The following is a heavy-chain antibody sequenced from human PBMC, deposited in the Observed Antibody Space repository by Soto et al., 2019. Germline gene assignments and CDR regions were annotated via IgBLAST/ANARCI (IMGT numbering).Heavy chain of an antibody. Sequence: GGSLRLACAASGFAFSNAWMSGVRQTPGKGLEWVGRIKSKTDAETTDYAAPVKGRFTISRDDSKNALYLQMNSLKTEDTAVYYCTTLYQGISNWGQGTLVTVSS. V-gene: IGHV3-15*01. CDR3: TTLYQGISN. J-gene: IGHJ4*02. CDR2: IKSKTDAETT. D-gene: IGHD1-20*01. CDR1: GFAFSNAW.